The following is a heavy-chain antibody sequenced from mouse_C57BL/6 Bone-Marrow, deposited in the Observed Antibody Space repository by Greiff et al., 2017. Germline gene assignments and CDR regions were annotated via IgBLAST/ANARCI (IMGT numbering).Heavy chain of an antibody. V-gene: IGHV1-9*01. CDR1: GYTFTGYW. Sequence: QVQLQQSGAELMKPGASVKLSCKATGYTFTGYWIEWVKQRPGHGLEWIGEILPGSGSTNYNEKFKGKATFTADTSSNTAYMQLCSLTTEDSAIYYCARDAYFITTVVATDYWGQGTTLTVSS. J-gene: IGHJ2*01. CDR2: ILPGSGST. D-gene: IGHD1-1*01. CDR3: ARDAYFITTVVATDY.